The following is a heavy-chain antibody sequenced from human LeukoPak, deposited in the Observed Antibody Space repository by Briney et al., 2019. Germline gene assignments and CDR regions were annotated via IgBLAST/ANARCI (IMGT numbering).Heavy chain of an antibody. D-gene: IGHD2-2*01. V-gene: IGHV1-46*01. CDR2: INPSGGST. CDR1: GYTFTIYY. J-gene: IGHJ6*02. Sequence: ASVTVSCKASGYTFTIYYMHWVRHAPGQGLEWMGIINPSGGSTSYAQKFQGRVTITRDTSTSTVYMELSSLTSDDTAVYYCPRDYNPYCSSTSCYAGDYYYYGMDVWGQGTTVTVSS. CDR3: PRDYNPYCSSTSCYAGDYYYYGMDV.